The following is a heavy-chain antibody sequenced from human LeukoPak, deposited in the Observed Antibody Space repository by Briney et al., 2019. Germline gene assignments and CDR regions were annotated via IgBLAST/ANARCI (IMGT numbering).Heavy chain of an antibody. J-gene: IGHJ4*02. CDR1: GGPISSYY. CDR2: IYTSGST. D-gene: IGHD3-10*01. Sequence: KSSETLSLPCTVSGGPISSYYWSWIRQPAGKGLEWIGRIYTSGSTNYNPSLKSRVPMSVDTSKYQFSLKLSSVTAADTAVYYCAREDPWFGDGGWGQGTLVTVSS. V-gene: IGHV4-4*07. CDR3: AREDPWFGDGG.